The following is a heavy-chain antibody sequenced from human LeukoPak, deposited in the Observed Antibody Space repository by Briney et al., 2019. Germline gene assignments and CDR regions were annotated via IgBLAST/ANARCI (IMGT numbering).Heavy chain of an antibody. Sequence: VASVKVSCKASGYTFTSYGISWVRQAPGQGLEWMGWISAYNGNTNYAQKLQGRVTMTTDTSTSTAYMELRSLRSDDTAVYYCARDARTVTTELGYYYYGMDVWGQGTTVTVSS. CDR1: GYTFTSYG. CDR2: ISAYNGNT. D-gene: IGHD4-11*01. CDR3: ARDARTVTTELGYYYYGMDV. J-gene: IGHJ6*02. V-gene: IGHV1-18*01.